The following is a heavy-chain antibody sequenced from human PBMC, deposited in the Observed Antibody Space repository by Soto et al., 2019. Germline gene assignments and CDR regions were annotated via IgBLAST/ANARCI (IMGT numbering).Heavy chain of an antibody. CDR2: IYWNDDD. D-gene: IGHD3-10*01. V-gene: IGHV2-5*01. CDR1: GFSLNTRGVG. CDR3: AHSTIKDAFNI. J-gene: IGHJ3*02. Sequence: QITLKESVPTLVKPTQTLTLTCTFSGFSLNTRGVGVGWIRQPPGKALEWLGIIYWNDDDRYSPSLESRLTITKDTSKNQVVLTITNMDPVDAATYYCAHSTIKDAFNIWGQGTMVNVYS.